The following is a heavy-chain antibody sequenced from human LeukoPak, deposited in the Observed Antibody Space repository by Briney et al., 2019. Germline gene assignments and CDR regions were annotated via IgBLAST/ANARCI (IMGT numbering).Heavy chain of an antibody. CDR2: ISSDGSYK. Sequence: GGSLRLSCAASGFTFSSHALHWVRQAPGKGLEWVAVISSDGSYKYYADSVKGRFTISRDNSKNTLYLQMNSLRAEDTAVYYCARRITMVRGVITKYFDYWGQGTLVTVSS. D-gene: IGHD3-10*01. J-gene: IGHJ4*02. CDR1: GFTFSSHA. V-gene: IGHV3-30*04. CDR3: ARRITMVRGVITKYFDY.